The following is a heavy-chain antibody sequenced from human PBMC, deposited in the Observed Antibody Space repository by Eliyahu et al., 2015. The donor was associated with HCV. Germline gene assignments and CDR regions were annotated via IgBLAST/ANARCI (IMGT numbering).Heavy chain of an antibody. D-gene: IGHD1-26*01. V-gene: IGHV4-38-2*02. J-gene: IGHJ5*02. CDR2: IYHSGST. Sequence: QVQLQESGPGLVKPSETLSLTCTVSGYSISSGYYWGWIRQPPGKGLEWIGSIYHSGSTYYNPSLKSRVTISVDTSKNQFSLKLSSVTAADTAVYYCARARSGVPPGCWFDPWGQGTLVTVSS. CDR1: GYSISSGYY. CDR3: ARARSGVPPGCWFDP.